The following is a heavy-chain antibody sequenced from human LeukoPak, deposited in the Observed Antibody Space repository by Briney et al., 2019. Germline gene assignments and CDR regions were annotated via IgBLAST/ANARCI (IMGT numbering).Heavy chain of an antibody. CDR1: GGSISSDY. CDR3: ARGPGTSGLTYYFDS. Sequence: PSGTLSLTCTVSGGSISSDYWSWIRQPPGKGLEWIGYISYSGYTKYNPTLKSRVTISVDTSKNQFSLKLSSVTAADTAVYYCARGPGTSGLTYYFDSWGQGTLVTVSS. D-gene: IGHD1-26*01. V-gene: IGHV4-59*01. CDR2: ISYSGYT. J-gene: IGHJ4*02.